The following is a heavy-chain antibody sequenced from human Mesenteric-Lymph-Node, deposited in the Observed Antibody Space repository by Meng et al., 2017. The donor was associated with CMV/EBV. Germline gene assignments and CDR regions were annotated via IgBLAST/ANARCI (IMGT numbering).Heavy chain of an antibody. D-gene: IGHD2/OR15-2a*01. Sequence: GESLKISCAVSGFTISDAWMSWVRQAPGKGLEWVGRIRSKIDGGTSDYAAPVEGRFTISSDDASNTLYLQLNSLTTENTGVYYCTTLKVNLVIESWGQGTVVTVSS. CDR1: GFTISDAW. V-gene: IGHV3-15*01. CDR3: TTLKVNLVIES. CDR2: IRSKIDGGTS. J-gene: IGHJ4*02.